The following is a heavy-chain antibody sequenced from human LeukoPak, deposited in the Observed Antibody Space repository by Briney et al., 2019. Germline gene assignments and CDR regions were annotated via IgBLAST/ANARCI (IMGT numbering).Heavy chain of an antibody. CDR3: ARGRGCSSMSCYPDY. Sequence: GGSLTLSCAASGFSFSAYSGNWVRQAPGKGLEWVSSISPGSSYRHYADSVKGRFTISRDNAKSSLYLQMNSLGAEDTALYYCARGRGCSSMSCYPDYWGQGTLVTVSS. CDR1: GFSFSAYS. D-gene: IGHD2-2*01. J-gene: IGHJ4*02. V-gene: IGHV3-21*01. CDR2: ISPGSSYR.